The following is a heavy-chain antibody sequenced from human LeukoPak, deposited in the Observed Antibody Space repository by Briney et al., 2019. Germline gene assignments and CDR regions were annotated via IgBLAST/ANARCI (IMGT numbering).Heavy chain of an antibody. CDR3: AREITVTRPFDY. D-gene: IGHD4-17*01. CDR2: ISAGGST. V-gene: IGHV4-4*07. J-gene: IGHJ4*02. CDR1: NGSISIYY. Sequence: PSETLSLTCTVSNGSISIYYWSWVRQPAGKGLEWIGRISAGGSTNYNPSLKSRVTMSVDTSKNQFSLKLSSVTAADTAVYYCAREITVTRPFDYWGQGTLVTVSS.